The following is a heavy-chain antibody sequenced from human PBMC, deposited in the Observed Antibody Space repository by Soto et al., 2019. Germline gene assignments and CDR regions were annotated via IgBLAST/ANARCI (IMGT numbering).Heavy chain of an antibody. J-gene: IGHJ3*02. CDR2: MNPNNGNT. Sequence: ASEKVSCKASGYTFTSYDINWVRQATGQGLEWMGWMNPNNGNTNYSQKFQGRVTITRDTSASTAYMELSSLRSEDTAVYYCARAEYYYDSSGYLNDAFDIWGQGTMVTVSS. CDR3: ARAEYYYDSSGYLNDAFDI. D-gene: IGHD3-22*01. V-gene: IGHV1-8*01. CDR1: GYTFTSYD.